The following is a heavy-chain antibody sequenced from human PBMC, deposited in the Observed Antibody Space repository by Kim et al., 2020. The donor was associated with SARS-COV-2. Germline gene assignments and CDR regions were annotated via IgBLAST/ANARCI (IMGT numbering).Heavy chain of an antibody. CDR1: GGSISSYY. J-gene: IGHJ4*02. V-gene: IGHV4-59*01. CDR3: ARVRGYSYGQLVYTSYYFDY. Sequence: SETLSLTCTVSGGSISSYYWSWIRQPPGKGLEWIGYIYYSGSTNYNPSLKSRVTISVDTSKNQFSLKLSPVTAADTAVYYCARVRGYSYGQLVYTSYYFDYWGQGTLVTVSS. D-gene: IGHD5-18*01. CDR2: IYYSGST.